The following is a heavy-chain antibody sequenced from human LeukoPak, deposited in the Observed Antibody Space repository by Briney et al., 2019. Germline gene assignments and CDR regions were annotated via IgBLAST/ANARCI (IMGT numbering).Heavy chain of an antibody. J-gene: IGHJ4*02. D-gene: IGHD2-21*02. V-gene: IGHV4-59*08. CDR3: ATHPYCGGDCYGDY. CDR2: IYYSGST. Sequence: SETLSLTCTVSGGSISSYYWSWIRQPPGKGLEWIGYIYYSGSTNYNPSLKSRVTISVDTSKNQFSLKLSSVTAADTAVYYCATHPYCGGDCYGDYWGQGTLVTVSS. CDR1: GGSISSYY.